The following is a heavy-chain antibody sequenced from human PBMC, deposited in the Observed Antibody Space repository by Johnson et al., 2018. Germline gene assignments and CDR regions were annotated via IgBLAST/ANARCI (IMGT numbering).Heavy chain of an antibody. CDR1: RFSFSSYG. J-gene: IGHJ3*02. CDR3: ARGYYYGSGGYSGAFDI. D-gene: IGHD3-10*01. Sequence: VQLVESGGGVVQPGRSRRLSCGASRFSFSSYGMHWVRQAPGRGLEWVPLISHNGSDKYYSDSVKGRFTIPRANSKNMFYLQMNSLRPEDTAVYYCARGYYYGSGGYSGAFDIWGQGTMVTVSS. V-gene: IGHV3-30*03. CDR2: ISHNGSDK.